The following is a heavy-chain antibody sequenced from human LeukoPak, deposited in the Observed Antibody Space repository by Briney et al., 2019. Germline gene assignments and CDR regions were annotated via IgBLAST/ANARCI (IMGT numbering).Heavy chain of an antibody. CDR3: AXXXXXXXXYYYVNFDY. D-gene: IGHD3-22*01. CDR1: GXTFTIYY. J-gene: IGHJ4*02. CDR2: INPSGGSP. V-gene: IGHV1-46*01. Sequence: AXGXTFTIYYIHWVRQAPGQGLEWMGLINPSGGSPRYAKKFQGRVTMTTDTSTSTVYMELSSLRSEDTAVYYCAXXXXXXXXYYYVNFDYWGQGTLVTVSS.